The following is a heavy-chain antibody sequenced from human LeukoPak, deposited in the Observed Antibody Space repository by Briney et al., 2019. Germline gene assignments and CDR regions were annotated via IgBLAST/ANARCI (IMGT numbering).Heavy chain of an antibody. V-gene: IGHV1-58*01. CDR1: GFTFTIYA. CDR3: AAPLLDYYDSSGLSPIEAFDI. CDR2: IVVGSGNT. J-gene: IGHJ3*02. D-gene: IGHD3-22*01. Sequence: ASVKVSCKASGFTFTIYAVQWVRQARGQRLEWIGWIVVGSGNTNYAQKFQERVTITRDMSTSTAYMELSSLRSEDTAVYYCAAPLLDYYDSSGLSPIEAFDIWGQGTMVTVSS.